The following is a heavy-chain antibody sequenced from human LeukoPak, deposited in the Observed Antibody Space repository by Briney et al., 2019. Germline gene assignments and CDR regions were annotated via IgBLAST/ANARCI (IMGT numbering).Heavy chain of an antibody. D-gene: IGHD2-15*01. CDR2: INHSGST. J-gene: IGHJ4*02. V-gene: IGHV4-34*01. CDR1: GGSFSGYY. CDR3: ATGLVALDY. Sequence: PPETLSLTCAVYGGSFSGYYWSWIRQPPGKGLEWIGEINHSGSTNYNPSLKSRVTISVDTSKNQFSLKLSSVTAADTAVYYCATGLVALDYWGQGTLVTVSS.